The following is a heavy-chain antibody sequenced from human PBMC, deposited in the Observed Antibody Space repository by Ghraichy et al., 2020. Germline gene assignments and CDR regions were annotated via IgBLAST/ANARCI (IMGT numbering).Heavy chain of an antibody. J-gene: IGHJ4*02. CDR1: GFIFSGFN. V-gene: IGHV3-7*01. CDR2: VNQDGSER. D-gene: IGHD1-1*01. CDR3: ARWGTGNLDY. Sequence: LSLTCEASGFIFSGFNMNWVRQAPGKGLVWVANVNQDGSERSYVESVRGRFTISRDNPKKSLYLQMNSLRVEDTAVYYCARWGTGNLDYWGQGTLVTVSS.